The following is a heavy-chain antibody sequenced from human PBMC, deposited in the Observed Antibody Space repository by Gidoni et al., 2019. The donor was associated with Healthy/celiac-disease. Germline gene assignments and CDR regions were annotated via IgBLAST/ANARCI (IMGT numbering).Heavy chain of an antibody. CDR2: IYYSGST. CDR1: GGSLSSSSYY. D-gene: IGHD4-4*01. J-gene: IGHJ4*02. CDR3: ARDHADYSNSFFDY. Sequence: QLQLQESGPGLVKPSETLSLTCTVSGGSLSSSSYYWGWIRQPPGKGLEWIGSIYYSGSTYYNPSLKSRVTISVDTSKNQFSLKLSSVTAADTAVYYCARDHADYSNSFFDYWGQGTLVTVSS. V-gene: IGHV4-39*07.